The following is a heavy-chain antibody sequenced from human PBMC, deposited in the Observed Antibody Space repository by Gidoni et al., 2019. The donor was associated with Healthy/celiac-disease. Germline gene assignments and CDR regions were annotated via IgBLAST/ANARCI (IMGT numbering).Heavy chain of an antibody. D-gene: IGHD2-2*01. J-gene: IGHJ6*02. CDR1: GFTFSSYW. CDR2: IKQDGSEK. CDR3: ASLMSSLIHDYYGMDV. V-gene: IGHV3-7*01. Sequence: EVQLVESGGGLVQPGGSLRLSCAASGFTFSSYWMSWVRQAPGKGLEWVANIKQDGSEKYYVDSVKGRFTISRDNAKNSLYLQMNSLRAEDTAVYYCASLMSSLIHDYYGMDVWGQGTTVTVSS.